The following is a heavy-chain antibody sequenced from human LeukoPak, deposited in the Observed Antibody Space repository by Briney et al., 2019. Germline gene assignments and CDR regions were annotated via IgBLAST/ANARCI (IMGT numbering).Heavy chain of an antibody. CDR2: INHSGST. J-gene: IGHJ6*02. CDR3: ARGQWLVPPTIPYYYYTMDV. V-gene: IGHV4-34*01. CDR1: GGSFSGHY. D-gene: IGHD3-22*01. Sequence: PSETLSLPCGVYGGSFSGHYWSWLRQPPGKGLEWLGEINHSGSTNYNPPLKSRATMSVDTSNNQLFLKLTSVTAADTAVYYCARGQWLVPPTIPYYYYTMDVWGQGITVTVSS.